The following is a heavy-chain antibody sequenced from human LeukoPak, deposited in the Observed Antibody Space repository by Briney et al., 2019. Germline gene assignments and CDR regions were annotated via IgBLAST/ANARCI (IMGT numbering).Heavy chain of an antibody. CDR1: GGSISSSSYY. D-gene: IGHD2-15*01. CDR2: IYYSGST. J-gene: IGHJ4*02. CDR3: ARVKGPWRWYFDY. V-gene: IGHV4-61*05. Sequence: SETLSLTCTVSGGSISSSSYYWGWIRQPPGKGLEWIGYIYYSGSTNYNPSLKSRVTISVDTSKNQFSLKLSSVTAADTAVYYCARVKGPWRWYFDYWGQGTLVTVSS.